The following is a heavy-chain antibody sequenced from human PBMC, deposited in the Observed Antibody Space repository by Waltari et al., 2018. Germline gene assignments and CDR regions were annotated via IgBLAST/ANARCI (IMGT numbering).Heavy chain of an antibody. Sequence: EWVSSISSSSSYIYYADSVKGRFTISRDNAKNSLYLQMNSLRAEDTAVYYCARGRVAAAGIADWFDPWGQGTLVTVSS. V-gene: IGHV3-21*01. D-gene: IGHD6-13*01. J-gene: IGHJ5*02. CDR2: ISSSSSYI. CDR3: ARGRVAAAGIADWFDP.